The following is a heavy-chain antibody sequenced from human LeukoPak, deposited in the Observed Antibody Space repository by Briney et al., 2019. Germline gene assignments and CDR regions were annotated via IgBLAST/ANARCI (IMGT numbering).Heavy chain of an antibody. V-gene: IGHV4-39*01. Sequence: SETLSLTCTVSGVSISSSNYFWGWIRQPPGKGLESLGSIHYNETTYYNPSLESRITISVDTSKNQFSLNLRSVTAADTAVYYCATTRRQNTMILVVIDWYFDLWGRGTLGTVSS. CDR1: GVSISSSNYF. CDR3: ATTRRQNTMILVVIDWYFDL. D-gene: IGHD3-22*01. CDR2: IHYNETT. J-gene: IGHJ2*01.